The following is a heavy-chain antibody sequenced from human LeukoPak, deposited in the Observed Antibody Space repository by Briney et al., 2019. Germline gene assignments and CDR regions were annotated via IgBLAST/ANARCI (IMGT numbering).Heavy chain of an antibody. Sequence: PGGSLRLSCAASGFTFSSYGMHWVRQAPGKGLEWVAFIRYDGSNKYYADSVKGRFIISRDNSKNTLYLQMNSLRAEDTAVYYCARDPQFPDNYYYYMDVWGKGTTVTVSS. CDR1: GFTFSSYG. J-gene: IGHJ6*03. D-gene: IGHD1-14*01. CDR3: ARDPQFPDNYYYYMDV. V-gene: IGHV3-30*02. CDR2: IRYDGSNK.